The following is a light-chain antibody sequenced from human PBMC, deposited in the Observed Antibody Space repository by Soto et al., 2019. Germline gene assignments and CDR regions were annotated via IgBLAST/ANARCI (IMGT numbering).Light chain of an antibody. J-gene: IGKJ5*01. CDR3: QQYNNWLLIT. CDR1: QSVSSN. Sequence: EIVMTQSPATLSVSPGERATLSCRASQSVSSNLAWYQQKPGQAPRLLIYGASTRATGIPARFSGSGSGPEFTLTISSLQSEDFAVYYCQQYNNWLLITFGQGTRLEIK. V-gene: IGKV3-15*01. CDR2: GAS.